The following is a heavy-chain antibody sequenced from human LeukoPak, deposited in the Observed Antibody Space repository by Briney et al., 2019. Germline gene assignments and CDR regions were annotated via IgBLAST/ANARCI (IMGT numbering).Heavy chain of an antibody. D-gene: IGHD6-19*01. V-gene: IGHV3-21*01. CDR2: ITTSNYI. CDR3: VREQARAGSFDY. Sequence: PGGSLRVSCVVSGFTFSSHSVNWVRQAPGKGLEWVLSITTSNYIFYAESVKGRFTISRDNAKNSLYLQMTSLRAEDTAVYYCVREQARAGSFDYWGQGTLVTVSS. CDR1: GFTFSSHS. J-gene: IGHJ4*02.